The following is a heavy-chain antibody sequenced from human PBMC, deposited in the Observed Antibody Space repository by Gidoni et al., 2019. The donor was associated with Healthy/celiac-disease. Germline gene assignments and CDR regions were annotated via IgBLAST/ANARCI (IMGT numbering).Heavy chain of an antibody. CDR1: GFTFSAYW. D-gene: IGHD3-22*01. V-gene: IGHV3-74*01. CDR3: ARGLGEDESSGQDAFDI. J-gene: IGHJ3*02. Sequence: EVQLVESGGGLVQPGGSLRLSCAASGFTFSAYWRHWVRQARGKGLVWVSRMNREGGSTSYADSVKGRATISRDNDNNTLYLQINSLRAEDTAVYYCARGLGEDESSGQDAFDIWGQGTMVTVSS. CDR2: MNREGGST.